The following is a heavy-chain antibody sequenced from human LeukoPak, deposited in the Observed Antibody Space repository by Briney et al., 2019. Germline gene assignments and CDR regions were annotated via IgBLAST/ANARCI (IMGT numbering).Heavy chain of an antibody. J-gene: IGHJ3*02. CDR3: ARERQDTILHSGAFDI. V-gene: IGHV3-30-3*01. CDR2: ISDDGSNK. CDR1: GFTFSTYA. D-gene: IGHD2-21*01. Sequence: GGSLRLSCAASGFTFSTYAMHWVRQAPGKGLEWVAVISDDGSNKYYADSVKGRFTISRDNSKNTLYLQMNSLRAEDTAVYFCARERQDTILHSGAFDIWGQGTMVTVSS.